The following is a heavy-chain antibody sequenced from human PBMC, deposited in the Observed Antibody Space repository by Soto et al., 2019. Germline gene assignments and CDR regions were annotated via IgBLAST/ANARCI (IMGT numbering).Heavy chain of an antibody. Sequence: SETVSLPYAVYGGSFSAYYWTWIRQPPGTGLEWIGEINHSGSTNYNPSLKSRVTISVDTSKNQFSLKLSSVTAADTSVYYFARGIQLWSITYSFDYWGQGTLVTVT. CDR1: GGSFSAYY. CDR3: ARGIQLWSITYSFDY. CDR2: INHSGST. V-gene: IGHV4-34*01. D-gene: IGHD5-18*01. J-gene: IGHJ4*02.